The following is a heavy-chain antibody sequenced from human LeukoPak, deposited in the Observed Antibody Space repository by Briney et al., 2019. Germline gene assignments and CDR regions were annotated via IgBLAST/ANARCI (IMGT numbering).Heavy chain of an antibody. D-gene: IGHD6-13*01. CDR2: FDPEDGET. CDR3: ATDDSIAAAGTPFDY. CDR1: GYTLTELS. J-gene: IGHJ4*02. Sequence: ASVKVSCKVSGYTLTELSMHWVRQAPGKGVERMGGFDPEDGETIYAQKFQGRVTMTEDTSTDTAYMELSSLRSEETAVYYCATDDSIAAAGTPFDYWGQGNLVTVSS. V-gene: IGHV1-24*01.